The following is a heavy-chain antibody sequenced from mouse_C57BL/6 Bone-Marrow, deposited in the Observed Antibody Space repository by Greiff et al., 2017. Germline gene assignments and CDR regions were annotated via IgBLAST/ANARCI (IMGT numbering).Heavy chain of an antibody. Sequence: QVQLQQPGAELVKPGASVKMSCKASGYTFTRYWITWVKQRPGQGLEWIGAIYPGSGSPNYNEKFQSKATLTVDTSSSTAYMQRSSLTAEDSAVYYCARPDYDDDWFAYWGQGTLVTVSA. V-gene: IGHV1-55*01. D-gene: IGHD2-4*01. CDR1: GYTFTRYW. CDR2: IYPGSGSP. CDR3: ARPDYDDDWFAY. J-gene: IGHJ3*01.